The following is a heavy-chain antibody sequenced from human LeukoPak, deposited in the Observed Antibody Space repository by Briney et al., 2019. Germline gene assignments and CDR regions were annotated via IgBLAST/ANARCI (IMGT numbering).Heavy chain of an antibody. Sequence: GGSLRLSCAASGFTFSNAWMSWVRQAPGKGLEWVSAISGSGGSTYYADSVKGRFTISRDNSKNTLYLQMNSLRAEDTAVYYCAKVGPTVTNYFDYWGQGTLVTVSS. D-gene: IGHD4-17*01. CDR3: AKVGPTVTNYFDY. CDR2: ISGSGGST. V-gene: IGHV3-23*01. CDR1: GFTFSNAW. J-gene: IGHJ4*02.